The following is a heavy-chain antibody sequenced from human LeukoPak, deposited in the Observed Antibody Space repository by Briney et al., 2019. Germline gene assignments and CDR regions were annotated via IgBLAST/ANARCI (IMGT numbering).Heavy chain of an antibody. Sequence: PGRSLRLSCAASGFTFSSYGMHWVRQAPGKGLEWVAVISYDGSNKYYADSVKGRFTISRDNSKNTLYLQMNSLRAEDTAVYYCAKDQLISMLALNYYYGMDVWGQGTTVSVSS. CDR2: ISYDGSNK. D-gene: IGHD2-8*01. J-gene: IGHJ6*02. V-gene: IGHV3-30*18. CDR3: AKDQLISMLALNYYYGMDV. CDR1: GFTFSSYG.